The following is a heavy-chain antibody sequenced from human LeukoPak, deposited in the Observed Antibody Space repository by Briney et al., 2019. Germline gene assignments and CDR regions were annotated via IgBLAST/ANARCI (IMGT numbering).Heavy chain of an antibody. Sequence: SETLSLTCTVSGVSIIPYYWSWIRQPPGKGLEWIGFIYYSGSTNYNPSLKSRVTISVDTSKNQFSLKLRSVTAADTAVYYCARRGYPSWYAPWGQGTLVIVSS. V-gene: IGHV4-59*12. J-gene: IGHJ5*02. CDR2: IYYSGST. D-gene: IGHD3-22*01. CDR1: GVSIIPYY. CDR3: ARRGYPSWYAP.